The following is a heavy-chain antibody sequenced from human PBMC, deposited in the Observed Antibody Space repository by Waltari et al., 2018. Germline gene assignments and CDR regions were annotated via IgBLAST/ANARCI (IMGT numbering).Heavy chain of an antibody. J-gene: IGHJ1*01. CDR2: ISYDGTKT. D-gene: IGHD4-17*01. CDR3: ATSGSDGGF. V-gene: IGHV3-30*03. Sequence: QVHLVQSGGGVVQPGASLRRTCATSGFTFSNYGMHWVRQGAGKGLEWVAGISYDGTKTFYTDSVKGRFTVPRDNSENTVYLQMNSLRSEDTAVYYCATSGSDGGFWGQGTLVTVS. CDR1: GFTFSNYG.